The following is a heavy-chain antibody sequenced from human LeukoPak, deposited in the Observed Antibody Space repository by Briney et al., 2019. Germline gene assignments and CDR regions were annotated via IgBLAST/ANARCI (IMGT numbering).Heavy chain of an antibody. V-gene: IGHV3-48*04. CDR2: ISSSSSTI. D-gene: IGHD3-10*01. J-gene: IGHJ6*02. Sequence: GSLRLSCAASGFTFSSYSMNWVRQAPGKGLEWVSYISSSSSTIYYADSVKGRFTISRDNAKNSLYLQMNSLRAEDTAVYYCAGPGVRYYYGMDVWGQGTTVTVSS. CDR1: GFTFSSYS. CDR3: AGPGVRYYYGMDV.